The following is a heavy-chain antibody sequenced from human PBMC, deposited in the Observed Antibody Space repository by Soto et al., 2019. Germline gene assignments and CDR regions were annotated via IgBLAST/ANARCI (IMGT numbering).Heavy chain of an antibody. CDR2: IKTKTDKYAT. D-gene: IGHD1-7*01. V-gene: IGHV3-73*01. CDR1: GFTFSGSA. J-gene: IGHJ5*02. CDR3: TRLPNWNFRFDP. Sequence: GGSLRLSCAASGFTFSGSAMHWVRQASGKGLEWVGRIKTKTDKYATAYAASVKGRFTVSRDDSKNTAYLQMNSLKAEDTAVYYCTRLPNWNFRFDPWGQGALVTVSS.